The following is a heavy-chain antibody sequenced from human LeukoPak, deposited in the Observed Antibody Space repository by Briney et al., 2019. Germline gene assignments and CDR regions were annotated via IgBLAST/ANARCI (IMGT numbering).Heavy chain of an antibody. D-gene: IGHD1-1*01. V-gene: IGHV4-34*01. J-gene: IGHJ4*02. CDR2: INHSGST. CDR3: ARGITLESYFDY. Sequence: TSETLSLTCAVYGGSFSGYYWSWIRQPPGKGLEWIGEINHSGSTNYNPSLKSRVTISVDTSKTQFSLKLTSITAADTAVYYCARGITLESYFDYWGQGTLVTVSS. CDR1: GGSFSGYY.